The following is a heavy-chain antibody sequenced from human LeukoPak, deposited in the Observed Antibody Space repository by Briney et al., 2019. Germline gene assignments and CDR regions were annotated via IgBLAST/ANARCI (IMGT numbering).Heavy chain of an antibody. CDR1: GGSISSGSYY. Sequence: PSQTLSLTCTVSGGSISSGSYYWSWIRQPAGKGLEWFGRIYTSGSTNYNPSLKSRVTISVDTSKNQFSLKLSSVTAADTAVYYCAREVDSMNYYYYYYMDVWGKGTTVTVSS. V-gene: IGHV4-61*02. D-gene: IGHD4-11*01. J-gene: IGHJ6*03. CDR3: AREVDSMNYYYYYYMDV. CDR2: IYTSGST.